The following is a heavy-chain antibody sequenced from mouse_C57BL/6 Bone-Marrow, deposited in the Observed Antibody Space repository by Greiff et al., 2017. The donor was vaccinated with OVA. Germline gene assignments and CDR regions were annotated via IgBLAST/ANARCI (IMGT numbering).Heavy chain of an antibody. CDR3: ARINYWYFDV. J-gene: IGHJ1*03. CDR2: ISSGSSTI. Sequence: EVQRVESGGGLVKPGGSLKLSCAASGFTFSDYGMHWVRQAPEKGLEWVAYISSGSSTIYYADTVKGRFTIYRDNAKNTLFLQMTSLRSEDTAMYYCARINYWYFDVWGTGTTVTVSS. CDR1: GFTFSDYG. V-gene: IGHV5-17*01.